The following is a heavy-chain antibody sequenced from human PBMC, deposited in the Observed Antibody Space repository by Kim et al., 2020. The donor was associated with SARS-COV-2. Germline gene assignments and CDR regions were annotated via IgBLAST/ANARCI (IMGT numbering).Heavy chain of an antibody. CDR2: ISWNSGSI. CDR1: GFTFDDYA. J-gene: IGHJ4*02. Sequence: SLRLSCAASGFTFDDYAMHWVRQAPGKGLEWVSGISWNSGSIGYADSVKGRFTISRDNAKNSLYLQMNSLRAEDTALYYCAKGKGAAYYDSSGYYFDYWGQGTLVTVSS. V-gene: IGHV3-9*01. D-gene: IGHD3-22*01. CDR3: AKGKGAAYYDSSGYYFDY.